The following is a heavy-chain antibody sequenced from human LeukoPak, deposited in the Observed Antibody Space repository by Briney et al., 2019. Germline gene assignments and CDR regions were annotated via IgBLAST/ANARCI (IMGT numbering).Heavy chain of an antibody. J-gene: IGHJ5*02. CDR3: ARDSSGGNWFDP. CDR1: GFTFDDYG. CDR2: INWNGGST. V-gene: IGHV3-20*01. Sequence: PGGSLRLSCAASGFTFDDYGMSWVRQAPGKGLEWVSGINWNGGSTGYADSVRGRSTISRDNAKNSLYLQMNSLRAEDTALYHCARDSSGGNWFDPWGQGTLVTVSS.